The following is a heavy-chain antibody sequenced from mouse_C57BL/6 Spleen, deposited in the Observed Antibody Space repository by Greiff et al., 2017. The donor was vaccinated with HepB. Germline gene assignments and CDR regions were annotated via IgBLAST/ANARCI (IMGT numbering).Heavy chain of an antibody. V-gene: IGHV1-80*01. Sequence: VQLQQSGAELVKPGASVKISCKASGYAFSSYWMNWVKQRPGKGLEWIGQIYPGDGDTNYNGKFKGKATLTAAKSSSTAYMQLSSLTSEDSAVYFCSTAQASAGYFDYWGQGTTLTVSS. CDR3: STAQASAGYFDY. J-gene: IGHJ2*01. D-gene: IGHD3-2*02. CDR2: IYPGDGDT. CDR1: GYAFSSYW.